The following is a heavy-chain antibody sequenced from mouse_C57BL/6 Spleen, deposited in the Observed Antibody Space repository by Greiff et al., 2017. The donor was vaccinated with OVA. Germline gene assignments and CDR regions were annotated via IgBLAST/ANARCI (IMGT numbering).Heavy chain of an antibody. Sequence: EVQVVESGGGLVQPKGSLKLSCAASGFSFNTYAMNWVRQAPGKGLEWVARIRSKSNNYATYYADSVKDRFTISRDDSESMLYLQMNNLKTEDTAMYYCVRPVPGWGYFDYWGQGTTLTVSS. CDR2: IRSKSNNYAT. CDR1: GFSFNTYA. D-gene: IGHD5-1*01. V-gene: IGHV10-1*01. CDR3: VRPVPGWGYFDY. J-gene: IGHJ2*01.